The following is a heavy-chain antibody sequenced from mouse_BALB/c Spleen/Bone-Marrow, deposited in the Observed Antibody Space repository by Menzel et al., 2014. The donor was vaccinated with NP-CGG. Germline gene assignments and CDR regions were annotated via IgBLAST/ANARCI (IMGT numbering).Heavy chain of an antibody. CDR3: TRREYGNYGYAMDY. D-gene: IGHD2-10*02. CDR2: IYPYNGGT. V-gene: IGHV1S29*02. J-gene: IGHJ4*01. CDR1: GYTFTDYN. Sequence: EVQLVESGPELVKPGASVKISCKASGYTFTDYNMHWVKQGHGKSLEWIGYIYPYNGGTGYNQKFKSKATLAVDNSSSTAYMGLRSLTSEDSAVYYCTRREYGNYGYAMDYWGQGTSVTVSS.